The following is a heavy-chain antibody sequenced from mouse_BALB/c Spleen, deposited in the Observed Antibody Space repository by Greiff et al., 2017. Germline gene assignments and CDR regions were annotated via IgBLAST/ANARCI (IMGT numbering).Heavy chain of an antibody. Sequence: EVKVVESGGGLVQPGGSRKLSCAASGFTFSSFGMHWVRQAPEKGLERVAYISSGSSTIYYADTVKGRFTISRDNPKNTLFLQMTSLRSEDTAMYYCARSTMITTTDYFDYWGQGTTLTVSS. D-gene: IGHD2-4*01. CDR2: ISSGSSTI. CDR1: GFTFSSFG. J-gene: IGHJ2*01. V-gene: IGHV5-17*02. CDR3: ARSTMITTTDYFDY.